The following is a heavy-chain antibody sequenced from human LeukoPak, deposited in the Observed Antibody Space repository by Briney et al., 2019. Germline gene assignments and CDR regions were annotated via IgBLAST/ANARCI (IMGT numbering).Heavy chain of an antibody. Sequence: VSGPALVKPTQTLTLTCTFSRFSLNTGGMCVNWIRQTPGRALELLARIDWTDDKHYRPSLKTRLTISKDTSKNQVVLTMTNMDPVDTATYYCARSVYGTSVDYWGQGTLVTVSS. J-gene: IGHJ4*02. D-gene: IGHD4-17*01. CDR3: ARSVYGTSVDY. CDR1: RFSLNTGGMC. CDR2: IDWTDDK. V-gene: IGHV2-70*11.